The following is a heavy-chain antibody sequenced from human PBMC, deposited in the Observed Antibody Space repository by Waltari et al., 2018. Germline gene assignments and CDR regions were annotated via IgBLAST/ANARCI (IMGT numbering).Heavy chain of an antibody. J-gene: IGHJ4*02. CDR1: GYTFIDYF. D-gene: IGHD3-10*01. CDR2: IDPEDGET. CDR3: APLPGGSGQTFDY. V-gene: IGHV1-69-2*01. Sequence: EVQLVQSGAEVKKPGATVKISCKAYGYTFIDYFMHWVQQAPGKGLEWVGRIDPEDGETVYAEKFQGRVTITADTSTDTSYLELSSLRSDDTAVYYCAPLPGGSGQTFDYWGQGTLLTVSS.